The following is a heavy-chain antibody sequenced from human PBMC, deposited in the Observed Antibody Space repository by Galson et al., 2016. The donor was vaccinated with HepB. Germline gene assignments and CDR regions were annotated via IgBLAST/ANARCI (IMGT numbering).Heavy chain of an antibody. D-gene: IGHD3-9*01. J-gene: IGHJ6*02. CDR3: ARVSGFDYDILTRFYYALDV. CDR1: GGTFSSHA. CDR2: IIPIFGTT. V-gene: IGHV1-69*13. Sequence: SVKVSCKASGGTFSSHAITWVRQAPGQGLDWMGGIIPIFGTTNYAQKFQGRVTITADESTRTAYMELSSLRSEDTAVYYCARVSGFDYDILTRFYYALDVWGQGTTVTVSS.